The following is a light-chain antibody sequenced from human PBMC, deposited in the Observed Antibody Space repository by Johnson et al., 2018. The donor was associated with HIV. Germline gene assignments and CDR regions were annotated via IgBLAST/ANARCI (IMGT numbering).Light chain of an antibody. Sequence: QSVLTQPPSMSAAPGQQVTISCSGSSSNIGNNYVSWYQQFPGTAPKLLIYENNKRPSGIPDRFSGSKSGTSATLGITGLQTGDEADYYCGTWDSSLSAGYVFGTGTKVTVL. CDR3: GTWDSSLSAGYV. J-gene: IGLJ1*01. CDR1: SSNIGNNY. CDR2: ENN. V-gene: IGLV1-51*01.